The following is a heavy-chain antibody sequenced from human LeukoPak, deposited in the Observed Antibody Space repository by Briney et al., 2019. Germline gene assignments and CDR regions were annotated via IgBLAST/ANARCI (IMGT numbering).Heavy chain of an antibody. Sequence: PGGSLRLSCAASGFTFSSYAMSWVRQAPGKGLEWVSAISGSGGSTYYADSVKGRFTISRDNSKNTLYLQMNSLRAEDTAVYYCAKASAKYSYAGASFLDYWGQGTLVTVSS. CDR3: AKASAKYSYAGASFLDY. CDR1: GFTFSSYA. V-gene: IGHV3-23*01. J-gene: IGHJ4*02. D-gene: IGHD5-18*01. CDR2: ISGSGGST.